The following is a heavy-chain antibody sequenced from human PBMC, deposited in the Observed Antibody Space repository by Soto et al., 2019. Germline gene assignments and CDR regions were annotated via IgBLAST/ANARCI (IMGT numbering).Heavy chain of an antibody. CDR2: IYYSGST. Sequence: PSETLSLTCTVSGGSISSGGYYWSWIRQHPGKGLGWIGYIYYSGSTYYNPSLKSRVTISVDTSKNQFSLKLSSVTAADTAVYYCARVCRGITGTRYYYYYYMDVWGKGTTVTVSS. J-gene: IGHJ6*03. V-gene: IGHV4-31*03. CDR3: ARVCRGITGTRYYYYYYMDV. CDR1: GGSISSGGYY. D-gene: IGHD1-20*01.